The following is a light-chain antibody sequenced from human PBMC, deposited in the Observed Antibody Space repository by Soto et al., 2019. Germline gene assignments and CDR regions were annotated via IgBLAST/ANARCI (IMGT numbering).Light chain of an antibody. Sequence: PGDRATLSCRASQSVSSSYLGWYQQKPGQAPRLLIFGASSRATGIPDRFSGSGSESDFTLTITRLEPEDFAVYYCQQYSISAWTFGQGTRVEIK. CDR3: QQYSISAWT. V-gene: IGKV3-20*01. CDR1: QSVSSSY. CDR2: GAS. J-gene: IGKJ1*01.